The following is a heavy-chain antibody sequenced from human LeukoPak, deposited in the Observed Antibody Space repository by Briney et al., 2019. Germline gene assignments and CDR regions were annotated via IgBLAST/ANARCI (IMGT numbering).Heavy chain of an antibody. CDR3: ARDALLIGWLDY. V-gene: IGHV1-2*02. D-gene: IGHD2-21*01. Sequence: VASVKVSCKASGYTFTGYYMHWVRQAPGQGLEWMGWINPNSGGTNYAQKFQSRVTMTRDTSISTAYMELSRLRSDDTAVYYCARDALLIGWLDYWGQGTLVTVSS. CDR1: GYTFTGYY. J-gene: IGHJ4*02. CDR2: INPNSGGT.